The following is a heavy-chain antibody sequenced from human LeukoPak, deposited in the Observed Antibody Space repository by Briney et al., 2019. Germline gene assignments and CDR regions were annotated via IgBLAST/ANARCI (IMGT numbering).Heavy chain of an antibody. CDR2: ISGTGSGT. J-gene: IGHJ2*01. V-gene: IGHV3-23*01. Sequence: GGSLRLSCAASGFTFSSYAMSWVRQAPGKGLEWVSAISGTGSGTYYADSVKGGFTISRDNSKNALYLQMNSLRAEDAALYYCAKDHSNWYFDLWGRGTLLTVSS. CDR3: AKDHSNWYFDL. CDR1: GFTFSSYA.